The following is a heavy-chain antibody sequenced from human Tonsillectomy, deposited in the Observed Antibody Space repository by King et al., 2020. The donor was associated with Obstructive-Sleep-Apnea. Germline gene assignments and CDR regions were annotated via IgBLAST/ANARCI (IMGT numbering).Heavy chain of an antibody. J-gene: IGHJ6*02. CDR1: GGSISSGDYF. CDR2: IYYSGTT. Sequence: VQLQESGPGLVKPSQTLSLTCTVSGGSISSGDYFWSWIRQPPGKGLEWIGYIYYSGTTYYNPSLKSRVTISVDTSKNQFSLKLSSVTAEDTAVYYCARFRGYYYYYGMDVWGQGTTVTVSS. V-gene: IGHV4-30-4*01. CDR3: ARFRGYYYYYGMDV.